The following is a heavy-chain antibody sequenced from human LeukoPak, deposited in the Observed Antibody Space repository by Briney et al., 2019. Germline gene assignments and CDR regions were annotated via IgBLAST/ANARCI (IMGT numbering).Heavy chain of an antibody. J-gene: IGHJ4*02. D-gene: IGHD2-15*01. CDR2: TWYDGSNK. Sequence: PGRSLRLSCAASGFTFSSYAMHWVRQAPGKGLEWVAVTWYDGSNKYYADSVKGRFTISRDNSKNTLYLQMNGLRAEDTAVYYCARDRVVVAATEGYYFDYWGQGTLVTVSS. CDR1: GFTFSSYA. V-gene: IGHV3-33*01. CDR3: ARDRVVVAATEGYYFDY.